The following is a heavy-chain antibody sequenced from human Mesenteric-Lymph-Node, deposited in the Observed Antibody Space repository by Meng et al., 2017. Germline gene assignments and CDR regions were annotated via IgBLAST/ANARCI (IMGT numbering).Heavy chain of an antibody. V-gene: IGHV1-18*01. J-gene: IGHJ4*02. CDR1: GYTFTSYG. CDR2: ISAYNGNT. Sequence: ASVKVSCKASGYTFTSYGIGWVRQAPGQGLEWMGWISAYNGNTNYAQKLQGRVTMTTDTSTSTAYMELRSLRSDDTAVYYCARDGRYYDSIHFDYWGQGTLVTVSS. CDR3: ARDGRYYDSIHFDY. D-gene: IGHD3-22*01.